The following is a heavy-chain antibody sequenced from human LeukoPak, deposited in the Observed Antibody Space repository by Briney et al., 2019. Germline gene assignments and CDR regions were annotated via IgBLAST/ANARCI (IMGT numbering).Heavy chain of an antibody. CDR2: ISWNSGSI. D-gene: IGHD2-15*01. V-gene: IGHV3-9*01. Sequence: HPGRSLRLSCAASGFTFDDYAMHWVRQGPGKGLEWVSGISWNSGSIAYADSVKGRFTISRDNAKNSLFLQMNSLRAEDTALYYCARAVGGSYYVAFDIWGQGTTVTVSS. J-gene: IGHJ3*02. CDR3: ARAVGGSYYVAFDI. CDR1: GFTFDDYA.